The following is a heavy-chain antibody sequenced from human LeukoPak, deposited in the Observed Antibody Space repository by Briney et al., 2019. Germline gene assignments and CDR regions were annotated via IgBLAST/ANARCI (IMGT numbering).Heavy chain of an antibody. CDR2: INHSGST. Sequence: SETLSLTCAVYGGSFSGYYWSWIRQPPGKGLEWIGEINHSGSTNYNPSLKSRVTISVDTSKNQFSLKLSSVTAADTAVYYCARGFGYSSSSLDYWGQGILVTVSS. CDR3: ARGFGYSSSSLDY. V-gene: IGHV4-34*01. J-gene: IGHJ4*02. CDR1: GGSFSGYY. D-gene: IGHD6-6*01.